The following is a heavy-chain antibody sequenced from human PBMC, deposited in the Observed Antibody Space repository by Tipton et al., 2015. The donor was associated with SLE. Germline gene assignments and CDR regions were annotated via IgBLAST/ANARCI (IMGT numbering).Heavy chain of an antibody. D-gene: IGHD6-13*01. CDR2: ISYSGRT. V-gene: IGHV4-59*01. J-gene: IGHJ4*02. CDR3: ARGPYGAAASYDY. CDR1: GASISSYY. Sequence: GLVKPSETLSLTCTVSGASISSYYWSWVRQPPGKGLEWIGFISYSGRTNYNPSLKSRVTMSLDTSKNQFSLKLNSVTAADTAVYYCARGPYGAAASYDYWGQGTLVTVSS.